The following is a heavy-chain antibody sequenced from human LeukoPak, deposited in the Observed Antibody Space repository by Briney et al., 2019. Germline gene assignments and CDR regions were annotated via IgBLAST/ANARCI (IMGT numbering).Heavy chain of an antibody. D-gene: IGHD1-7*01. CDR2: ISYDGSNK. CDR1: GFTFSSYA. J-gene: IGHJ4*02. Sequence: GRSLRLSCAASGFTFSSYAMHWVRQAPGKGLEWVAVISYDGSNKYYADSVKGRFTISRDNSKNTLYLQMSSLRAEDTAVYYCAKDERNWNYNLASQTYDWGQGTLVTVSS. CDR3: AKDERNWNYNLASQTYD. V-gene: IGHV3-30-3*01.